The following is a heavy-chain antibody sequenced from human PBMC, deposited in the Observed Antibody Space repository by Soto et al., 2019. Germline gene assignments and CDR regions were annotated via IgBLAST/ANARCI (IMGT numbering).Heavy chain of an antibody. CDR2: INPSGGST. CDR3: ARRRGSAIVGATRPYYYYYYGMAV. V-gene: IGHV1-46*01. CDR1: GYTFTSYY. D-gene: IGHD1-26*01. J-gene: IGHJ6*02. Sequence: ASVKVSCKASGYTFTSYYMHWVRQAPGQGLEWMGIINPSGGSTSYAQKFQGRVTMTRDTSTSTVYMELSSLRSEDTAVYYCARRRGSAIVGATRPYYYYYYGMAVWGQGTTVTVSS.